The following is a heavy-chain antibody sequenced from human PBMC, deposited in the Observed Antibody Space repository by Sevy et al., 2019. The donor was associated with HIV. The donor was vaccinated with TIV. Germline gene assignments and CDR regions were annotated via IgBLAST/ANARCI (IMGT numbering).Heavy chain of an antibody. CDR3: ARDEAAAGDAFDI. D-gene: IGHD6-13*01. Sequence: GGSLRLSCAASGFTFSSYSMNWIRQAPGKGLEWVSSISSSSSYIYYADSVKGRFTISRDNAKNSLYLQMNSLRAEDTAVYYCARDEAAAGDAFDISGQRTMVTVSS. CDR1: GFTFSSYS. J-gene: IGHJ3*02. V-gene: IGHV3-21*01. CDR2: ISSSSSYI.